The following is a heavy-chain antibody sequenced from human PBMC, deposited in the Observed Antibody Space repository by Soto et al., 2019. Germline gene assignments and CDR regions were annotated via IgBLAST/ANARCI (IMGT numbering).Heavy chain of an antibody. Sequence: GGSLRLSCTASGFTFGDYAMSWVRQAPGKGLEWVGFIRSKAYGATTEYAASVKGRFTISRDDSKSIAYLQMNSLKTEDTAVYYCTSSTRTWIQLWLFDYWGQGTLVTVSS. CDR3: TSSTRTWIQLWLFDY. V-gene: IGHV3-49*04. D-gene: IGHD5-18*01. CDR1: GFTFGDYA. J-gene: IGHJ4*02. CDR2: IRSKAYGATT.